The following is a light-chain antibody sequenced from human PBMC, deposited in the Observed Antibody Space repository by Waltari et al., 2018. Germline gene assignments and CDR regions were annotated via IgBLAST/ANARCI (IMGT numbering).Light chain of an antibody. CDR2: WAS. CDR1: QSVLSSSNNKNY. Sequence: DIVMTQSPDSLAVSLGERATINCKSSQSVLSSSNNKNYLGWYQQKTGQPPKLLISWASTRESGVPDRFSGSGSGTDFTLTISSLQAEDVAVYYCQQCYSSPYTFGQGTKLEIK. V-gene: IGKV4-1*01. CDR3: QQCYSSPYT. J-gene: IGKJ2*01.